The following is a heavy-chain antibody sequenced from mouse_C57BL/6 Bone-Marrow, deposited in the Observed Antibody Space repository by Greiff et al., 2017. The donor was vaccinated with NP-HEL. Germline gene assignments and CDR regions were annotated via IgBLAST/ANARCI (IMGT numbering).Heavy chain of an antibody. CDR1: GFTFSSYA. D-gene: IGHD2-3*01. CDR2: ISDGGSYT. V-gene: IGHV5-4*01. CDR3: AREAIYDGYYAMDY. J-gene: IGHJ4*01. Sequence: DVKLVESGGGLVKPGGSLKLSCAASGFTFSSYAMSWVRQTPEKRLEWVATISDGGSYTYYPDNVKGRVTISRDNAKNNLYLQMSHLKSEDTAMYYCAREAIYDGYYAMDYWGQGTSVTVSS.